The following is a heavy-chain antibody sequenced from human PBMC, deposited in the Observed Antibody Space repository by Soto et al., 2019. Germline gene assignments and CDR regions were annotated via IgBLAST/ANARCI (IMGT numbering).Heavy chain of an antibody. CDR2: ISGSGGST. J-gene: IGHJ4*02. CDR3: AKARYYFWSGLDY. V-gene: IGHV3-23*01. D-gene: IGHD3-3*01. Sequence: EVQLLESGGGLVQPGGSLRLSCAASGFTFSSYAMSWVRQAPGKGLEWVSGISGSGGSTYYADSVKGRFTISRDNSKSTLYLQMIRLRAEDTAVYYCAKARYYFWSGLDYWGQGALVTVSS. CDR1: GFTFSSYA.